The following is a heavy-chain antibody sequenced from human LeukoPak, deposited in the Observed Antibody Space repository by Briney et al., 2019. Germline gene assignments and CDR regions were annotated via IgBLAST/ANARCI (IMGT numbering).Heavy chain of an antibody. V-gene: IGHV4-59*01. J-gene: IGHJ4*02. Sequence: PSETLSLTCTVSGGSISSYYWSWIRQPPGKGLEWIGCIHYSGITNYNPSLQSRVTISVDRSKNHFSLKLSSVTAADTALYYCAVTGGSGTGSWGQGTLVTVSS. CDR1: GGSISSYY. D-gene: IGHD3-10*01. CDR2: IHYSGIT. CDR3: AVTGGSGTGS.